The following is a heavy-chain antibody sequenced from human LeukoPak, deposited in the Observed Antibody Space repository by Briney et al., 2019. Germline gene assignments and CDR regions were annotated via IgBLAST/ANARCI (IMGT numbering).Heavy chain of an antibody. D-gene: IGHD6-13*01. Sequence: SETLSLTCAVYGGSFSGYYWSWIRQPPGKGLEWIGEINHSGSTNYNPSLKSRVTISVDTSKNQFSLKLSSVTAADTAVYYCARGRMDVAGYSSSWYSFMYYFDYWGQGTLVTVSS. CDR1: GGSFSGYY. V-gene: IGHV4-34*01. CDR2: INHSGST. CDR3: ARGRMDVAGYSSSWYSFMYYFDY. J-gene: IGHJ4*02.